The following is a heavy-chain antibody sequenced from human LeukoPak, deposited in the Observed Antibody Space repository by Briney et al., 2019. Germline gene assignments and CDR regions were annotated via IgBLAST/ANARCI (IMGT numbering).Heavy chain of an antibody. CDR2: SDSS. Sequence: SETLSLTCTVSGDSFSSYYWTWIRQPPGKGLERIGYSDSSKYNPSLKSRVTISGDTSKNQFSLKLSSVTAADTAVYFCARVGYSYVINDWSRTGLGAYPTKYYYHMDVWGKGTTVTVSS. V-gene: IGHV4-59*12. CDR1: GDSFSSYY. J-gene: IGHJ6*03. D-gene: IGHD5-18*01. CDR3: ARVGYSYVINDWSRTGLGAYPTKYYYHMDV.